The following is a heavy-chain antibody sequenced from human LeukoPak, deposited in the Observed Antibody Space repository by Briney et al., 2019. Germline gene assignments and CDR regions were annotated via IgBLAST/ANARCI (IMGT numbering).Heavy chain of an antibody. CDR3: ARGILGYCSGGSCYSFPH. CDR1: GGSFSGYY. CDR2: INHSGST. V-gene: IGHV4-34*01. D-gene: IGHD2-15*01. J-gene: IGHJ1*01. Sequence: PSETLSLTCAVYGGSFSGYYWSWIRQPPGKGLEWIGEINHSGSTNYNPSLSSRVTISVDTSKNQFSLKLSSVTAADTAVYYCARGILGYCSGGSCYSFPHWGQGTLVTVSS.